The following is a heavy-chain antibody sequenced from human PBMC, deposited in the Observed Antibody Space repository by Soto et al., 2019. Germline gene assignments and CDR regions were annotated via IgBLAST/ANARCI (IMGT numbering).Heavy chain of an antibody. D-gene: IGHD6-13*01. V-gene: IGHV4-59*08. J-gene: IGHJ4*02. CDR1: GASVNNYY. CDR2: IYYTGST. CDR3: ARHSPNRYSSTWHAPDY. Sequence: SETQSVTNSVSGASVNNYYWSRFLQPPGKGLEWIAYIYYTGSTKYNPSLESRVTISVDTSNNQVSLKLSSVTAADTAVYYCARHSPNRYSSTWHAPDYWGQGTLVTVSS.